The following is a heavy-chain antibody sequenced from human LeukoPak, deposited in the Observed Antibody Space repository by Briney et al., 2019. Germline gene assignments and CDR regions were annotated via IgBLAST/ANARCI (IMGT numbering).Heavy chain of an antibody. V-gene: IGHV4-30-4*08. J-gene: IGHJ4*02. Sequence: SETLSLTCTVSGGSISSGDYYWSWIRQPPGKGLEWIGYIYYSGSTYYNPSLKSRVTISIDTSKNQFSLKLSSVTAADTAVYYCARKRFGVPDYWGQGTLVTVSS. CDR1: GGSISSGDYY. CDR2: IYYSGST. D-gene: IGHD3-10*01. CDR3: ARKRFGVPDY.